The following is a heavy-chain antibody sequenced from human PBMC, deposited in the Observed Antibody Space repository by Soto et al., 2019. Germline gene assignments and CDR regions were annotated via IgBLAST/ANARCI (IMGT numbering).Heavy chain of an antibody. V-gene: IGHV1-18*01. D-gene: IGHD4-17*01. CDR1: GYTFTSYG. CDR3: ARVGVTTFVYHYYYGMDV. J-gene: IGHJ6*02. CDR2: ISAYNGNT. Sequence: QVQLVQSGAEVKKPGASVKVSCKASGYTFTSYGISWVRQAPGQGLEWMGWISAYNGNTNYAQKLQGRVTMTTDTSTSTADMELRSLRSDDTAVYYCARVGVTTFVYHYYYGMDVWGQGTTVTVSS.